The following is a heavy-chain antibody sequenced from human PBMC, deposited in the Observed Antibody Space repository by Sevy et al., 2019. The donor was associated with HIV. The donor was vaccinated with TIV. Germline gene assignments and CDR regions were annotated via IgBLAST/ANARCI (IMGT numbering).Heavy chain of an antibody. D-gene: IGHD6-19*01. Sequence: ASVKVSCKASGYTFTSYDINWVRQATGQGLEWMGWMNPNSGNTGYAQKFQGRVTMTRNTSISTAYMELSSLRSEDTAVYYCARGEGGSGWFTSSYYYYGMDVWGQGTTVTVSS. CDR2: MNPNSGNT. V-gene: IGHV1-8*01. J-gene: IGHJ6*02. CDR3: ARGEGGSGWFTSSYYYYGMDV. CDR1: GYTFTSYD.